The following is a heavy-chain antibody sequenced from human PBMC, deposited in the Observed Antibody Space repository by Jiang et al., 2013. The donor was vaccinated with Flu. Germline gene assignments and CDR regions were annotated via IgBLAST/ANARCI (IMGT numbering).Heavy chain of an antibody. Sequence: SGAEVKKPGSSVKVSCKASGGTFSSYAISWVRQAPGQGLEWMGGIIPIFGTANYAQKFQGRVTITADESTSTAYMELSSLRSEDTAVYYCATPRLYYYDSSGYNFDYWGQGTLVTVSS. CDR2: IIPIFGTA. CDR1: GGTFSSYA. CDR3: ATPRLYYYDSSGYNFDY. D-gene: IGHD3-22*01. V-gene: IGHV1-69*01. J-gene: IGHJ4*02.